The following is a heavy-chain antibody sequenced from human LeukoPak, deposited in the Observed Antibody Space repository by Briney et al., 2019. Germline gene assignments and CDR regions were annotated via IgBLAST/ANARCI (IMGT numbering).Heavy chain of an antibody. Sequence: PGGSLRLSCAASGFTFSNYDMHWVRQVPGKGLEWVSSIGTIGDTYYPGSVKGRFTISRENAKNSLYLQMNSLRAGDTAVYYYARGGAGNSVDDAYDIWGQGTMVTVSA. V-gene: IGHV3-13*01. CDR3: ARGGAGNSVDDAYDI. CDR1: GFTFSNYD. CDR2: IGTIGDT. J-gene: IGHJ3*02. D-gene: IGHD2/OR15-2a*01.